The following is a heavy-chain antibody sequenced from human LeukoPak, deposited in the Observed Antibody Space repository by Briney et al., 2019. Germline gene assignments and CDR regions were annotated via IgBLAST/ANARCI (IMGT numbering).Heavy chain of an antibody. CDR1: GSISSYY. Sequence: PSETLSLTCTVSGSISSYYWSWIRQAPGKGLEWIGHSYYTGSPHYNPSLKSRVTISVDTPKNQFFLKLSSVTAADTAVYYCAGVRSTVGWRSFDYWGQGILVTVSS. D-gene: IGHD4-23*01. V-gene: IGHV4-59*08. J-gene: IGHJ4*02. CDR2: SYYTGSP. CDR3: AGVRSTVGWRSFDY.